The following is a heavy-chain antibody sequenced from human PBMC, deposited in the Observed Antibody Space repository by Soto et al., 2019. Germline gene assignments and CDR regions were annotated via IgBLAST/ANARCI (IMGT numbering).Heavy chain of an antibody. CDR2: SSYDGRET. J-gene: IGHJ4*02. CDR3: ARDSGWPILNFDN. V-gene: IGHV3-30*03. CDR1: GFSFSSFG. Sequence: GGSLRLSCAASGFSFSSFGMHWVRRAPGKGLEWVAASSYDGRETFYADSAKGRFTVSKEMSKNTAFLQMNALRHEDTAVYFCARDSGWPILNFDNWGQGTPVTVSS. D-gene: IGHD3-10*01.